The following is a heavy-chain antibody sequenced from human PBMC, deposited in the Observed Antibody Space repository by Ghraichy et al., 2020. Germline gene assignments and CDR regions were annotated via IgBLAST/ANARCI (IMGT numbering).Heavy chain of an antibody. CDR2: ISANGGAT. CDR1: GFTFSSCA. Sequence: GALNISCAASGFTFSSCAMTWVRQAPGKGLEWVSAISANGGATYYADSVKGRFTISRDYSKSTVYLQMNSLRAEDTAVYYCAKPTPYYDSSGYPDYWGQGTLVTVSS. CDR3: AKPTPYYDSSGYPDY. D-gene: IGHD3-22*01. J-gene: IGHJ4*02. V-gene: IGHV3-23*01.